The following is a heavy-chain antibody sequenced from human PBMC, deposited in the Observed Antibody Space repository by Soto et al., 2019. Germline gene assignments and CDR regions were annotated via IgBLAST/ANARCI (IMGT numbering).Heavy chain of an antibody. V-gene: IGHV4-39*01. CDR2: IYYSGST. CDR1: GGSISSSSYY. Sequence: SETLSLTCTVSGGSISSSSYYWGWIRQPPGKGLEWIGSIYYSGSTYYNPSLKSRVTISVDTSKNQFSLKLSSVTAADTAVYYCAVSFITMIVVVTQFVYWCQGTLVTVSS. D-gene: IGHD3-22*01. CDR3: AVSFITMIVVVTQFVY. J-gene: IGHJ4*02.